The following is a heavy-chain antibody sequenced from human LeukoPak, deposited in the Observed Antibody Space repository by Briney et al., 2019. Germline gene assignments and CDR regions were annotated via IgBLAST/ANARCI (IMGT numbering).Heavy chain of an antibody. J-gene: IGHJ5*02. CDR3: ARDRISSSWYIGYDWFDP. CDR1: GGSISSYY. CDR2: IYTSGST. Sequence: SETLSLTWTVSGGSISSYYWSWIRQPAGKGLEWSGRIYTSGSTNYNPSLKSRVTMSVDTSKNQFSLKLSSVTAADTAVYYCARDRISSSWYIGYDWFDPWGQGTLVTVSS. D-gene: IGHD6-13*01. V-gene: IGHV4-4*07.